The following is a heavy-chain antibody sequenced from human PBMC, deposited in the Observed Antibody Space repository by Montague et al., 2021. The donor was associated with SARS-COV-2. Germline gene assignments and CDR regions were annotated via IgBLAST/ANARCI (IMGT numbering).Heavy chain of an antibody. D-gene: IGHD5-12*01. V-gene: IGHV6-1*01. CDR1: GDSVSSNSAA. J-gene: IGHJ4*02. Sequence: CAISGDSVSSNSAAWNWIRQSPSRGLEWLGRTYYRSKWHNDYAVSVKSRITINPDTSKNQFSLQLKSETPEDTAVYYCARGWVATIPHMDNWGQGSLVIVSS. CDR3: ARGWVATIPHMDN. CDR2: TYYRSKWHN.